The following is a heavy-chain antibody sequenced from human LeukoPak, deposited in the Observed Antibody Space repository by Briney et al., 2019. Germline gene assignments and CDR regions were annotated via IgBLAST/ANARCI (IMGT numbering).Heavy chain of an antibody. J-gene: IGHJ3*02. CDR2: ISGSGGST. V-gene: IGHV3-23*01. CDR3: AKHSLRVFGVVNEDDAFDI. Sequence: GWSLRLSCAASGFTFSSYAMSWVRQAPGKGLEWVSAISGSGGSTYYADSVKGRFTISRDNSKNTLYLQMNIQRAEDTAVYYCAKHSLRVFGVVNEDDAFDIWGQGTMVTVSS. D-gene: IGHD3-3*01. CDR1: GFTFSSYA.